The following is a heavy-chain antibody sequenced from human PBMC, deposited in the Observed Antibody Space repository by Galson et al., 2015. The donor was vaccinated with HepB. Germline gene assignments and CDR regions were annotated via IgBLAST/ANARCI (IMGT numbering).Heavy chain of an antibody. J-gene: IGHJ4*02. CDR3: ARHGLNYGNYGDYFDY. CDR2: IYYSGST. V-gene: IGHV4-59*08. Sequence: LSLTCTVSGGSISTYYWSWIRQPPGKGLEWLGYIYYSGSTNYNPSLKSRVIISVDTSKNQFSLKLISVTAADTAVYYCARHGLNYGNYGDYFDYWGQGTLVTVSS. D-gene: IGHD4-11*01. CDR1: GGSISTYY.